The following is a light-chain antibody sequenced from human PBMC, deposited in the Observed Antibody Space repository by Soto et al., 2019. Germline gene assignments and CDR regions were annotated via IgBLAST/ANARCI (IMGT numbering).Light chain of an antibody. CDR3: QQYYSIPFT. CDR1: RSVLYSSNNKNY. J-gene: IGKJ3*01. Sequence: DIVMTQSPDSLAVSLGERATINCKSSRSVLYSSNNKNYLAWYQQKPVQPPKLLIYWASTRESGVPDRFSGSGSGTDFTLTISSLQAEDAAVYYCQQYYSIPFTFGPGTKVDIK. CDR2: WAS. V-gene: IGKV4-1*01.